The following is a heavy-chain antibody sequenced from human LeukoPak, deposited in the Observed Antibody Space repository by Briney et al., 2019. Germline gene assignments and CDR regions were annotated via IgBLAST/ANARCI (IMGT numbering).Heavy chain of an antibody. D-gene: IGHD4-23*01. V-gene: IGHV4-34*01. J-gene: IGHJ5*02. Sequence: SETLPLTCAVYGGSFSGYYWSWIRQPPGKGLEWIGEINHSGSTNYNPSLKSRVTISVDTSKNQFSLKLSSVTAADTAVYYCASRCGGNADSSWFDPWGQGTLVTVSS. CDR2: INHSGST. CDR1: GGSFSGYY. CDR3: ASRCGGNADSSWFDP.